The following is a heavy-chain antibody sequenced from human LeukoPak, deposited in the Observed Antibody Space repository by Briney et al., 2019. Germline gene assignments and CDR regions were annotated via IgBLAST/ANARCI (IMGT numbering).Heavy chain of an antibody. V-gene: IGHV1-18*01. D-gene: IGHD4-17*01. CDR3: VRDPTVTTWFGLDV. CDR2: ISPFNGKT. Sequence: ASVKVSCKASGYTFITSGITWVRQAPGHGLKWMGWISPFNGKTRFAEEFQDRLTMTTDTPTRTAYMVLRSLRSDDTAVYYCVRDPTVTTWFGLDVWGQGTTVTVSS. J-gene: IGHJ6*02. CDR1: GYTFITSG.